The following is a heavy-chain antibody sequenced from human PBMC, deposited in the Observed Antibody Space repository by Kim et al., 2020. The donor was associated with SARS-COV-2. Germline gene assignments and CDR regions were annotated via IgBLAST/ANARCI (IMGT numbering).Heavy chain of an antibody. CDR3: AGLGMGYYDFCSGYPPVDAFDI. Sequence: SETLSLTCTVSGGSISSYYWSWIRQPAGKGLEWIGRIYTSGSTNYNPSLKSRVTMSVDTSKNQFSLKLSSVTAADTAVYYCAGLGMGYYDFCSGYPPVDAFDIWGQGTMVTVSS. J-gene: IGHJ3*02. CDR1: GGSISSYY. D-gene: IGHD3-3*01. CDR2: IYTSGST. V-gene: IGHV4-4*07.